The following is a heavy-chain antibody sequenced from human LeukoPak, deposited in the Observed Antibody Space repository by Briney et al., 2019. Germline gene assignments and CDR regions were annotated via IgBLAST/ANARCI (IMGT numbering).Heavy chain of an antibody. CDR2: INREGSST. D-gene: IGHD3-3*01. V-gene: IGHV3-74*01. CDR3: ARGSGVGDY. Sequence: GGSLSLSCAVSGFTFTSDWMHWLRQAPGKGLVCVSRINREGSSTDYADSVKGRFTISRDNAKNTLFLQMSSLRAEDTAVYYCARGSGVGDYWGQGTLVTVSS. J-gene: IGHJ4*02. CDR1: GFTFTSDW.